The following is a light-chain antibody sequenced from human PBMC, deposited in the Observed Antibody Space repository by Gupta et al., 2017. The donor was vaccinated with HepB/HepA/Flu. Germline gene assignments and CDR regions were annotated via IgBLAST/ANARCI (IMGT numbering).Light chain of an antibody. Sequence: DIVMTQSPDSLAVSLGERATINCKSSQSVLYSSNNKNYLAWYQQKPGQPPKLLIYWASTREAGVPDRFSGSGSGTDFTLTISSRQAEDVAVYYCQQDDSTHPYTFGQGTKLEIK. CDR3: QQDDSTHPYT. V-gene: IGKV4-1*01. CDR2: WAS. CDR1: QSVLYSSNNKNY. J-gene: IGKJ2*01.